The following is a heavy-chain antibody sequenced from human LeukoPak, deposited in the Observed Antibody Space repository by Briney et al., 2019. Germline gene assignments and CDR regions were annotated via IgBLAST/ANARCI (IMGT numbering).Heavy chain of an antibody. Sequence: GGSLRLSCAASGFTFSSYAMSWVRQAPGKGLEWVSGISGIGGRTYYADSVKGRFSISRDNSENTLYLQLNSLRAEDSGIYYCAKAFRIVGIGNPDDAFDVWGQGTVVTVS. V-gene: IGHV3-23*01. CDR1: GFTFSSYA. J-gene: IGHJ3*01. CDR3: AKAFRIVGIGNPDDAFDV. CDR2: ISGIGGRT. D-gene: IGHD1-26*01.